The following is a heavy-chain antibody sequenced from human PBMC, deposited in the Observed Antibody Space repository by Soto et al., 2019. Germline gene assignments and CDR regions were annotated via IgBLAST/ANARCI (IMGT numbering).Heavy chain of an antibody. CDR1: GFTFRNYG. J-gene: IGHJ4*02. Sequence: GGSLRLSCAASGFTFRNYGMHWVRQAPGRGLEWVAVISHDGSDKYYADSMKGRFIISRDNSENTLFLNMNSLKPEDTAVYYCAKENQHLVHDYWGQGTLVTVSS. D-gene: IGHD6-13*01. V-gene: IGHV3-30*18. CDR3: AKENQHLVHDY. CDR2: ISHDGSDK.